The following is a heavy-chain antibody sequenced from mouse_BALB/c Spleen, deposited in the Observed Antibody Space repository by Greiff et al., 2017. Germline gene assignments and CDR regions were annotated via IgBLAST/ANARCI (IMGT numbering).Heavy chain of an antibody. J-gene: IGHJ4*01. D-gene: IGHD1-1*01. CDR2: IDTSDSYT. CDR1: GYTFTDYW. Sequence: QVQLQQPGAELVMPGASVKMSCKASGYTFTDYWMHWVKQRPGQGLEWIGAIDTSDSYTSYNQKFKGKATLTVDESSSTAYMQLSSLTSEDSAVYYCARRVLLRRNYYAMDYWGQGTSVTVSS. CDR3: ARRVLLRRNYYAMDY. V-gene: IGHV1-69*01.